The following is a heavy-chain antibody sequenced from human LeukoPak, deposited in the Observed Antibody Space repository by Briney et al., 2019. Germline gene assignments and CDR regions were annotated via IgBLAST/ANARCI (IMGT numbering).Heavy chain of an antibody. J-gene: IGHJ3*02. V-gene: IGHV1-2*02. CDR2: INPNSGAT. CDR3: ARGEYVISGYRNDAFDI. CDR1: GYTFTDYY. Sequence: GASVKVSCKASGYTFTDYYMHSVRQAPGHRLEWMGWINPNSGATKYAQKFQGRVTMTRDTSISTAYMELSRLTSDDTAVYYCARGEYVISGYRNDAFDIWGQGTMVTVSS. D-gene: IGHD3-22*01.